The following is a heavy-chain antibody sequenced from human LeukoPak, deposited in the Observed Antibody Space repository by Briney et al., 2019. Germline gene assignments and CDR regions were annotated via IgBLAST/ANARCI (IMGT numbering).Heavy chain of an antibody. J-gene: IGHJ2*01. V-gene: IGHV4-39*01. CDR2: GFYSGST. D-gene: IGHD2-21*02. Sequence: PSETLSLTCTVSGDSISNNSYCWGWIRQPPGKGLEWIGSGFYSGSTSYNPSLKSRVAVSVDTSRNQFSLQLSSVAAADTAVYYCARHVRVETAQLYWYFDLWGRGTLVTVSS. CDR1: GDSISNNSYC. CDR3: ARHVRVETAQLYWYFDL.